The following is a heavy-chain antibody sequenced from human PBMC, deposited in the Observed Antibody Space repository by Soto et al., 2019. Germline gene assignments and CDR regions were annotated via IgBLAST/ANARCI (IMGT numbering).Heavy chain of an antibody. CDR3: ARGGDGYNGFDS. D-gene: IGHD5-12*01. CDR1: GYTFTSYA. Sequence: QVQLVQSGAEVKKPGASVKVSCKASGYTFTSYAMHWVRQAPGQRLEWMGWINAGNGNTKYSQKFQGRVTITRDTAESTAYMELSSLRSEDTAVYCCARGGDGYNGFDSWGQGTLVTVSS. V-gene: IGHV1-3*01. J-gene: IGHJ4*02. CDR2: INAGNGNT.